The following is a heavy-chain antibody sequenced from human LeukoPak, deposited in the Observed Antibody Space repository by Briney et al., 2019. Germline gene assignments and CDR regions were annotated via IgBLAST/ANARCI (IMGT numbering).Heavy chain of an antibody. CDR1: GFTFSSYW. CDR3: AREHYFYYLDA. Sequence: GGSLRLSCAASGFTFSSYWMSWVRQAPGKGLEWVAIVNQGGIQKYYVDSVKGRFTISRDNAENSLYLQMNSLRAEDTAVYYCAREHYFYYLDAWGKGTTVTVSS. J-gene: IGHJ6*03. CDR2: VNQGGIQK. V-gene: IGHV3-7*01.